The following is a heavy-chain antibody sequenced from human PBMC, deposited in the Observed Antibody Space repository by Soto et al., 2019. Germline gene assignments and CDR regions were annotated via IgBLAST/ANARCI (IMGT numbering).Heavy chain of an antibody. Sequence: SETLSLTCTVSGGSISGYYWSWIRQPPGKGLEWIGYIYYSGSTNYNPSLKSRVTISVDTSKNQFSLKLSSVTAADTAVYYCAKTPSISDHKDYWGQGTLVTLSS. CDR3: AKTPSISDHKDY. J-gene: IGHJ4*02. CDR2: IYYSGST. CDR1: GGSISGYY. V-gene: IGHV4-59*01.